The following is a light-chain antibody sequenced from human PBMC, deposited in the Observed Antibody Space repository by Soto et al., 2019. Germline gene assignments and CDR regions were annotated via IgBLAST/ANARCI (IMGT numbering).Light chain of an antibody. Sequence: DIGLTQSPGTLSLSPGERAALSCRASQSVSSSYLAWYQQKPGQAPRLLIYGASNRATGIPDRFSGSGSGTDFTLTISRLEPEDFAVYYCQQYDNSPLTFGGGTKVEIK. V-gene: IGKV3-20*01. J-gene: IGKJ4*01. CDR2: GAS. CDR1: QSVSSSY. CDR3: QQYDNSPLT.